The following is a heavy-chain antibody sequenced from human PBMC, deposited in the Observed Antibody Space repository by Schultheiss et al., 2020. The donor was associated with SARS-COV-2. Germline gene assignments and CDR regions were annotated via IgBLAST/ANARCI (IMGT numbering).Heavy chain of an antibody. J-gene: IGHJ6*02. V-gene: IGHV3-23*01. CDR3: ARDDRVVHYGMDV. CDR1: GFTVSSNY. D-gene: IGHD2-15*01. Sequence: GGSLRLSCAASGFTVSSNYMSWVRQAPGKGLEWVSAISGSGGSTYYADSVKGRFTISRDNSKNTLYLQMNSLRAEDTAVYYCARDDRVVHYGMDVWGQGTTVTVSS. CDR2: ISGSGGST.